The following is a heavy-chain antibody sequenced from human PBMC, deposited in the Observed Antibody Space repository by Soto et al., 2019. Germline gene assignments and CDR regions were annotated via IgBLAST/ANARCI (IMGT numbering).Heavy chain of an antibody. CDR1: GFTFSSYA. Sequence: GESLKISCAASGFTFSSYAMHWVRQAPGKGLEWVAVISYDGSNKYYADSVKGRFTISRDNSKNTLYLQMNSLRAEDTAVYYCARDQSVLAAYYYDSSGYDDYWGQGTLVTVSS. D-gene: IGHD3-22*01. CDR3: ARDQSVLAAYYYDSSGYDDY. CDR2: ISYDGSNK. J-gene: IGHJ4*02. V-gene: IGHV3-30-3*01.